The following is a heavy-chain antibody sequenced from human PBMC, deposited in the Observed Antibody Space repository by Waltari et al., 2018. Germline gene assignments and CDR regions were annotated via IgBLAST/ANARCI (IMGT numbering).Heavy chain of an antibody. Sequence: EVQLVTSGGGLVQPGRSLRLACVGSGFRFDDYAMYWVRQRPGKGLEWRPGIGWNIGAIGYADSVRGRFSTYRDNARKSLYLQMGRLRPEDTALYYCVKGGWGFGAFYEQHWGQGIQVTVSS. J-gene: IGHJ4*02. CDR3: VKGGWGFGAFYEQH. D-gene: IGHD3-10*01. CDR1: GFRFDDYA. CDR2: IGWNIGAI. V-gene: IGHV3-9*01.